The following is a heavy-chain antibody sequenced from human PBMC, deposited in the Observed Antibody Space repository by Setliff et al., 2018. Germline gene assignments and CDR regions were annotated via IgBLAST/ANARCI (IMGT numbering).Heavy chain of an antibody. CDR1: GYSISSDSY. Sequence: PSETLSLTCAVCGYSISSDSYWGWIRQPPGKGLEWIGSIYHSGRNYYNPSLKSRVIISVDTSKNQFSLKLSSVTAADTAVYYCARHYYDSGGYYIDYWGQGTLVTVSS. J-gene: IGHJ4*02. D-gene: IGHD3-22*01. V-gene: IGHV4-38-2*01. CDR3: ARHYYDSGGYYIDY. CDR2: IYHSGRN.